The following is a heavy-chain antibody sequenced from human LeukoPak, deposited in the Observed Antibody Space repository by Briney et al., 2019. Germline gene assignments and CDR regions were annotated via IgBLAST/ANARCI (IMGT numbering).Heavy chain of an antibody. D-gene: IGHD3-10*01. V-gene: IGHV3-7*03. J-gene: IGHJ4*02. CDR1: GFMFSDFW. CDR2: IKQDGSVK. CDR3: ARHYGTFFDY. Sequence: ESGGSLRLSCAASGFMFSDFWMTWVRQAPGKGLEWVANIKQDGSVKYYVDSVKGRFTISRDNAKNSLYLQMNSLRAEDTAVYYCARHYGTFFDYWGQGTLVTVSS.